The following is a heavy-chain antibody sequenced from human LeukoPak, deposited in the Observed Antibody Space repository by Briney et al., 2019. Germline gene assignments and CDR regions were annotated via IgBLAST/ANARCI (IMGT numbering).Heavy chain of an antibody. CDR1: GFTFSNYE. D-gene: IGHD2-21*01. CDR3: ARWGGDNGDY. CDR2: ISGSGSTI. Sequence: GGSLRLPRSASGFTFSNYEMNWVRQAPGKGLEWVSYISGSGSTIYYADSVKGRFTISRDNAKNSLFLQMNSLRAEDTAVYYCARWGGDNGDYWGQGSLVTVCS. J-gene: IGHJ4*02. V-gene: IGHV3-48*03.